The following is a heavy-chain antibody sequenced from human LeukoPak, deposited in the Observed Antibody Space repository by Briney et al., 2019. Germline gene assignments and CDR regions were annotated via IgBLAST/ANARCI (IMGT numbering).Heavy chain of an antibody. V-gene: IGHV1-2*02. CDR3: ARVTYYGSGSYFLG. D-gene: IGHD3-10*01. J-gene: IGHJ4*02. CDR2: INPNSGGT. CDR1: GYTFTSYD. Sequence: ASVKVSCKASGYTFTSYDINWVRQATGQGLEWMGWINPNSGGTNYAQKFQGRVTMTRDTSISTAYMELSRLRSDDTAVYYCARVTYYGSGSYFLGWGQGTLVTVSS.